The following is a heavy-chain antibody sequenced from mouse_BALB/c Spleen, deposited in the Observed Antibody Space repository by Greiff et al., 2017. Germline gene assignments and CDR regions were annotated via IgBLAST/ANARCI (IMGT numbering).Heavy chain of an antibody. J-gene: IGHJ2*01. Sequence: QVQLKQSGAELARPGASVKLSCKASGYTFTSYWMQWVKQRPGQGLEWIGAIYPGDGDTRYTQKFKGKATLTADKSSSTAYMQLSSLASEDSAVYYCARLGYGNYDDYWGQGTTLTVSS. CDR2: IYPGDGDT. V-gene: IGHV1-87*01. CDR1: GYTFTSYW. CDR3: ARLGYGNYDDY. D-gene: IGHD2-1*01.